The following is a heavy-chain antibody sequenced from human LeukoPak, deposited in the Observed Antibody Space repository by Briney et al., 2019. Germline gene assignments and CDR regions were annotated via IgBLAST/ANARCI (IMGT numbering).Heavy chain of an antibody. CDR3: ATDRRSITMVRGVIIPNFDY. V-gene: IGHV1-24*01. CDR1: GYTLTELS. CDR2: FDPEDGET. J-gene: IGHJ4*02. D-gene: IGHD3-10*01. Sequence: GASVKVSCKVSGYTLTELSMHWVRQAPGKGLEWMGGFDPEDGETIYAQKFQGRVTRTEDTSTDTAYMELSSLRSEDTAVYYCATDRRSITMVRGVIIPNFDYWGQGTLVTVSS.